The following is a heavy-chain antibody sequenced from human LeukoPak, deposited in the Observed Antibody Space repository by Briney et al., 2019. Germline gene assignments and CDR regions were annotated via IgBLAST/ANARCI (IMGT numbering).Heavy chain of an antibody. CDR2: IRYDGSNK. V-gene: IGHV3-30*02. D-gene: IGHD3-3*01. CDR1: GFTFSSYG. J-gene: IGHJ5*02. Sequence: GGSLRLSCAASGFTFSSYGMHWVRQAPGKGLEWVAFIRYDGSNKYYADSVKGRFTISRDNSKNTLYLQMNSLRAEDTAVYYWAKFLGVFPWSAPGAQGPLVTVPS. CDR3: AKFLGVFPWSAP.